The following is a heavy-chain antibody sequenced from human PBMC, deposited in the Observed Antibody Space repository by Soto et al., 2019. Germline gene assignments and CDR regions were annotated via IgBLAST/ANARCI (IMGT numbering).Heavy chain of an antibody. CDR3: AKETSPNTYYTFDF. V-gene: IGHV3-23*01. CDR1: GFTFSTYA. D-gene: IGHD1-26*01. CDR2: ISEDGIYT. Sequence: EVQLLETGGGLVQPGGPLRLSCTASGFTFSTYAMSWVRQAPGEGLEWVSSISEDGIYTDYADSVKGRFTISRDNSKNTLYVQMTSLRAEDTAVYYCAKETSPNTYYTFDFWGQGTMVTVSS. J-gene: IGHJ3*01.